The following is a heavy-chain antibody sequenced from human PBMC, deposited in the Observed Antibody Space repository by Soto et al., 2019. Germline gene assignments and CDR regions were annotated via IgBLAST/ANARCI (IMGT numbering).Heavy chain of an antibody. D-gene: IGHD3-10*01. CDR1: GGAFSSYA. Sequence: QVQLVQSGAEVKKPGSSVKVSCKASGGAFSSYAISWVRQAPGQGLEWMGGNLPLFNISNYAQKFQGRVTITANETTSTAYMDLSNLTSEDTAVYYCARRRLGYGSWYCDLWGRGTLITVSS. CDR2: NLPLFNIS. CDR3: ARRRLGYGSWYCDL. J-gene: IGHJ2*01. V-gene: IGHV1-69*01.